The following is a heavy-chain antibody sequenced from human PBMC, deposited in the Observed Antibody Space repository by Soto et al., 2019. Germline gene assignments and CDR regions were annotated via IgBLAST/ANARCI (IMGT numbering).Heavy chain of an antibody. CDR1: GGSISSSSYY. V-gene: IGHV4-39*01. CDR3: VRYGYVSSIVVAGTFDY. Sequence: QLQLQESGPGLVKPSETLSLTCTVSGGSISSSSYYWGWIRQPPGKGLDWIGSIYYSGNTYYNPALTSRVNTSADTSKSQFSLKLSSVTAADTAVYYCVRYGYVSSIVVAGTFDYWGQGTLVTVSS. CDR2: IYYSGNT. D-gene: IGHD6-19*01. J-gene: IGHJ4*02.